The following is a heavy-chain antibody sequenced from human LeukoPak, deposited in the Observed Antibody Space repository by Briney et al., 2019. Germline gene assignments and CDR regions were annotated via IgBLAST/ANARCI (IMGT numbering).Heavy chain of an antibody. CDR3: ARVGSAAAGSPIFDY. D-gene: IGHD6-13*01. J-gene: IGHJ4*02. CDR2: IYYSGST. V-gene: IGHV4-59*01. CDR1: GGSISSYY. Sequence: SETLSLTCTVSGGSISSYYWSWIRQPPGKGLEWIGYIYYSGSTNYNPSLKSRVTISVDTSKNQFSLKLSSVTAADTAVYYCARVGSAAAGSPIFDYWGQGTLVTVSS.